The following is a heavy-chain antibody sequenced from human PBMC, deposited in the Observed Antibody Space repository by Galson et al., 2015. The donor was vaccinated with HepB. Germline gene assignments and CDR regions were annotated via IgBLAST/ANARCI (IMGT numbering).Heavy chain of an antibody. CDR3: AKDRKAVAATPSWFDP. CDR1: GFTFSSYG. D-gene: IGHD2-15*01. CDR2: IRYDGSNK. Sequence: SLRLSCAASGFTFSSYGMHWVRQAPGKGLEWVAFIRYDGSNKYYADSVKGRFTISRDNSKNTLYLQMNSLRAEDTAVYYCAKDRKAVAATPSWFDPWGQGTLVTVSS. V-gene: IGHV3-30*02. J-gene: IGHJ5*02.